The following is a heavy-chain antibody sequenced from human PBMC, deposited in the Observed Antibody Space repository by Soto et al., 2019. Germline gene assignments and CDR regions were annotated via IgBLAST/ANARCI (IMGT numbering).Heavy chain of an antibody. Sequence: SETLSLTCTVSGGSISSGGYYWSWIRQHPGKGLEWIGYIYYSGSTYYNPSLKSRVTISVDTSKNQFSLKLSSVTAADTAVYYCAREENLGYCSSTSCYAGWAFDIWGQGTMVTVSS. CDR2: IYYSGST. J-gene: IGHJ3*02. CDR1: GGSISSGGYY. CDR3: AREENLGYCSSTSCYAGWAFDI. V-gene: IGHV4-31*03. D-gene: IGHD2-2*01.